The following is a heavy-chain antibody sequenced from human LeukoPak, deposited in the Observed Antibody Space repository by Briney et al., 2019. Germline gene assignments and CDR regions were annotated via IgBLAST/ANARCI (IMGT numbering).Heavy chain of an antibody. Sequence: GGSLRLSCAASGFTVSSNYMSWVRQAPGKGLEWVSYISSSGSTIYYADSVKGRFTISRDNAKNSLYLQMNSLRAEDTAVYYCARDGDYGSGSYYTDAFDIWGQGTMVTVSS. CDR2: ISSSGSTI. D-gene: IGHD3-10*01. V-gene: IGHV3-11*01. CDR3: ARDGDYGSGSYYTDAFDI. J-gene: IGHJ3*02. CDR1: GFTVSSNY.